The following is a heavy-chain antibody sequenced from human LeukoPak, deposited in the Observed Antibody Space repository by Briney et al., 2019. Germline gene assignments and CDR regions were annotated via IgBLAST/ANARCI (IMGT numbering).Heavy chain of an antibody. Sequence: SETLSPTCAVYGGSFSGYYWSWIRQPPGKGLEWIGEINHSGSTNYNPSLKSRVTISVDTSKNQFSLKLSSVTAADTAVYYCARGLRGPAVRYDWFDPWGQGTLVTVSS. D-gene: IGHD2-2*01. CDR3: ARGLRGPAVRYDWFDP. V-gene: IGHV4-34*01. CDR2: INHSGST. CDR1: GGSFSGYY. J-gene: IGHJ5*02.